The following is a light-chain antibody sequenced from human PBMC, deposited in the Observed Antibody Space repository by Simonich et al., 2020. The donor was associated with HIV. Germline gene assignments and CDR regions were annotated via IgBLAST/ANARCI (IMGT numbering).Light chain of an antibody. CDR3: QQYYSTPLT. CDR1: QSVLYSSNNKNY. J-gene: IGKJ4*01. Sequence: DIVMTQSPDSLAVSLGERATINCKSSQSVLYSSNNKNYLAWYQQKPGQPPKLLIYCASTRESGVPGRFRGSGSGTDFTLTISSLQAEDVAVYYCQQYYSTPLTFGGGTKVEIK. V-gene: IGKV4-1*01. CDR2: CAS.